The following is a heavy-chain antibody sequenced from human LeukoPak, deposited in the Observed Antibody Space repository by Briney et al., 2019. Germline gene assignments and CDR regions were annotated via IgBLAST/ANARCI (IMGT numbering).Heavy chain of an antibody. CDR1: GYTFTSYW. CDR2: IYPGDSDT. Sequence: GESQKISCRASGYTFTSYWIGWVRQMPGKGLEWMGIIYPGDSDTRYSPSFQGQVTISADKSITTAYLQWSSLKASDTAMYYCARRADYGMDVWGQGTTVTVSS. J-gene: IGHJ6*02. CDR3: ARRADYGMDV. V-gene: IGHV5-51*01.